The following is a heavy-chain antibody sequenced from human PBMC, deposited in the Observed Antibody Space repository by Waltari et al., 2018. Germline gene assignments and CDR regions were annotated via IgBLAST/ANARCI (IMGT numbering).Heavy chain of an antibody. J-gene: IGHJ6*02. CDR3: ARARGGDFYYGMDV. CDR1: DFRFSAYT. Sequence: EVQLEESGGGLVEPGGSLRLSCTDSDFRFSAYTMNWVRQAPGKGLEWVSYISGSGSKTQYADSVKGRFTIARDNARNSLLLQMHSLRVEDTAVYYCARARGGDFYYGMDVWGQGTTVTVSS. V-gene: IGHV3-21*02. D-gene: IGHD3-10*01. CDR2: ISGSGSKT.